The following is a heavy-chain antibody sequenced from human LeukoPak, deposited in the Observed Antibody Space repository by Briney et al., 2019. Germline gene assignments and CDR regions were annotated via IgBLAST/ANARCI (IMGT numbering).Heavy chain of an antibody. J-gene: IGHJ4*02. V-gene: IGHV4-30-2*05. D-gene: IGHD3-3*01. Sequence: PSETLSLTCTVSGGSISSGGYYWSWIRQPPGKGLEWIGYIYHSGSTYYNPSLKSRVTISVDTSKNQFSLKLSSVTAADTAVYYCASGNYDFWSGSRGSTLDYWGQGTLVTVSS. CDR2: IYHSGST. CDR3: ASGNYDFWSGSRGSTLDY. CDR1: GGSISSGGYY.